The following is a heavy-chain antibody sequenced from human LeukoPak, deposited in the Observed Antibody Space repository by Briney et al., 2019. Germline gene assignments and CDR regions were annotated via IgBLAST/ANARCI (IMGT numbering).Heavy chain of an antibody. CDR3: ARDRSLGVSDY. J-gene: IGHJ4*02. CDR2: ISGRGSST. CDR1: GFTFSSYA. D-gene: IGHD3-10*01. Sequence: PGGSLRLSCAASGFTFSSYAMTWVRQAPGKGLEWVSGISGRGSSTYFADSVKGRFTISRDNSKNTLYLQMNSLRAEDTAVYYCARDRSLGVSDYWGQGTLVTVSS. V-gene: IGHV3-23*01.